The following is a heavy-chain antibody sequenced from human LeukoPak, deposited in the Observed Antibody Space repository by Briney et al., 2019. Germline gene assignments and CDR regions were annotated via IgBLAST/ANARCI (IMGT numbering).Heavy chain of an antibody. V-gene: IGHV4-34*01. D-gene: IGHD3-10*01. CDR1: GFTFSSYG. Sequence: GTLRLSCAASGFTFSSYGMSWIRQPPGKGLEWIGEINHSGSTNYNPSLKSRVTISVDTSKNQFSLKLSSVTAADTAVYYCARLVGITMVRGVKRGLGYFDYWGQGTLVTVSS. J-gene: IGHJ4*02. CDR2: INHSGST. CDR3: ARLVGITMVRGVKRGLGYFDY.